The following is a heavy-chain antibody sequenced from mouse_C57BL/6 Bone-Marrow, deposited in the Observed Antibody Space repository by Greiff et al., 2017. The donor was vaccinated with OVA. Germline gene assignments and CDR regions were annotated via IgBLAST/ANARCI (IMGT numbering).Heavy chain of an antibody. J-gene: IGHJ1*03. CDR3: ARSPFYGSSYWYFDV. CDR2: IYWDDDK. D-gene: IGHD1-1*01. V-gene: IGHV8-12*01. CDR1: GFSLSTSGMG. Sequence: QVQLKESGPGILQSSQTLSLTCSFSGFSLSTSGMGVSWIRQPSGKGLEWLAHIYWDDDKRYNPSLKSRLTISKDTSRNQVFLKITSVDTADTATYYCARSPFYGSSYWYFDVWGTGTTVTVSS.